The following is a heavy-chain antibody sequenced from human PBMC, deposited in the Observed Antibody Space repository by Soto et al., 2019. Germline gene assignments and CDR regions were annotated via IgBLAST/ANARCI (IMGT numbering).Heavy chain of an antibody. J-gene: IGHJ3*01. D-gene: IGHD3-3*01. CDR2: LYSISVT. V-gene: IGHV3-66*01. CDR1: GFTVSTNF. CDR3: ARAPLLEWELRPHAFDL. Sequence: GGSLRLSCAASGFTVSTNFMSWVRQAPGKGLEWVSDLYSISVTYYADSVKGRFTISRDSSKNTLYLQMNSLRVEDTAVYYCARAPLLEWELRPHAFDLWGRGTMVTVSS.